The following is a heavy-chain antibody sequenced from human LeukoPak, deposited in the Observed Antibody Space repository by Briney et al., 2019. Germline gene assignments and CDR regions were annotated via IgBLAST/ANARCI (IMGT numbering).Heavy chain of an antibody. J-gene: IGHJ4*02. CDR1: GFTFSSYG. Sequence: GGSLRLSCAASGFTFSSYGMSWVRQAPGKGLEWVSAISGSGGSTYYADSVKGRFTISRDNSKNTLYLQMNSLRAEDTAVYYCAKGKQWLYSTYDYWGQGTLVTVSS. CDR2: ISGSGGST. D-gene: IGHD6-19*01. V-gene: IGHV3-23*01. CDR3: AKGKQWLYSTYDY.